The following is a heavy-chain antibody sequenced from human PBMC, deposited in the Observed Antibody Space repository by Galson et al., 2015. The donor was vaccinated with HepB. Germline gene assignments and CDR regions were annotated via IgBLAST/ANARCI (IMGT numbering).Heavy chain of an antibody. V-gene: IGHV3-64D*06. Sequence: SLRLSCAASGFTFSSYAMHWVRQAPGKGLEYVSAISSNGGSTYYADSVKGRFTISRDNSKNTLYLQMSSLRAEDTAVYYCVKDFDDSSGFDIWGQGTMVTVSS. CDR3: VKDFDDSSGFDI. J-gene: IGHJ3*02. CDR1: GFTFSSYA. CDR2: ISSNGGST. D-gene: IGHD3-22*01.